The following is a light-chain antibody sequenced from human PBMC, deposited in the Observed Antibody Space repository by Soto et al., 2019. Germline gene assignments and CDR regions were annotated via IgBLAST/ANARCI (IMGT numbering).Light chain of an antibody. Sequence: EIVLTQSPATLSFSPGERATLSCRASQSVSSYLAWYQQKPGQAPRLLIYGASSRATGIPDRFSGSGSGTEFTLTISRLEPEDFTVYYCHHYETFGQGTKVDI. CDR3: HHYET. J-gene: IGKJ1*01. CDR1: QSVSSY. CDR2: GAS. V-gene: IGKV3-20*01.